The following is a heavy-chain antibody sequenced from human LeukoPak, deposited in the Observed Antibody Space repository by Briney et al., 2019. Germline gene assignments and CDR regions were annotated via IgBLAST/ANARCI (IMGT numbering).Heavy chain of an antibody. D-gene: IGHD6-6*01. CDR1: GFTFSSYG. CDR3: TRGRPGHYYDY. V-gene: IGHV3-48*02. Sequence: PGGSLRLSCAASGFTFSSYGMHWVRQAPGKGLEWVSYISGSSSTIFYADSMKGRFTVSRDNAKNSLYLQMDSLRDGDTAVYYCTRGRPGHYYDYWGQGTRVTVSS. J-gene: IGHJ4*02. CDR2: ISGSSSTI.